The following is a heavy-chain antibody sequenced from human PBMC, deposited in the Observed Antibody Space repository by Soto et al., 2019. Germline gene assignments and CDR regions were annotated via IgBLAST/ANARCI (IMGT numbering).Heavy chain of an antibody. D-gene: IGHD6-19*01. J-gene: IGHJ4*01. Sequence: SETLSLTCSVSGSSINSNLYHWGWIRQSPGKGLEWIASIHNTGNIFYNPSLKSRVTLSIDTSQSQFSLHLSSVTAADTAVYYCAKLTEMAVGHPIDYWGHGTLVTVSS. CDR1: GSSINSNLYH. CDR2: IHNTGNI. V-gene: IGHV4-39*01. CDR3: AKLTEMAVGHPIDY.